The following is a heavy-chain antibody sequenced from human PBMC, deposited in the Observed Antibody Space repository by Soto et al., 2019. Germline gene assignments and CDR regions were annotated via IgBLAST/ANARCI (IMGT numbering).Heavy chain of an antibody. J-gene: IGHJ6*03. CDR1: GGSISSYY. Sequence: SETLSLTCTVSGGSISSYYWSWIRQPPGKGLEWIGYIYYSGSTNYNPSLKSRVTISVDTSKNQFSLKLSSVTAADTAVYYCARVSPNCSSTSCYFGYYYYYMDVWGEGTTVTVSS. V-gene: IGHV4-59*01. D-gene: IGHD2-2*01. CDR3: ARVSPNCSSTSCYFGYYYYYMDV. CDR2: IYYSGST.